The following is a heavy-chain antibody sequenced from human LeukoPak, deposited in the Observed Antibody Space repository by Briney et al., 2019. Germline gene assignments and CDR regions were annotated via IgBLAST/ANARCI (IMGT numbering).Heavy chain of an antibody. J-gene: IGHJ6*02. CDR1: GYTFTGYY. CDR2: INPNSGGT. D-gene: IGHD2-15*01. V-gene: IGHV1-2*02. CDR3: ARDEVVVAANGYCYGMDV. Sequence: ASVKVSCKASGYTFTGYYMHWVRQAPGQGLEWMGWINPNSGGTNYAQKFQGRVTVTRDTSISTAYMELSRLRSDDTAVYYCARDEVVVAANGYCYGMDVWGQGTTVTVSS.